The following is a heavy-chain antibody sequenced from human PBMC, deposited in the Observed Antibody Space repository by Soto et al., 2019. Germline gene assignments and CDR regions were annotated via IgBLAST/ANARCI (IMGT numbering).Heavy chain of an antibody. V-gene: IGHV1-3*04. CDR1: GYTFTNYP. Sequence: GASVKVSCKASGYTFTNYPMHWVRQAPGQRLQWMGWIHTGNGDTKYSQKFQGRVTITRDTSASTAYMDLSSLSSEDTGIYYCARDPGSSDWFRPYSGLDVCGQGTSVTVSS. D-gene: IGHD3-9*01. J-gene: IGHJ6*02. CDR2: IHTGNGDT. CDR3: ARDPGSSDWFRPYSGLDV.